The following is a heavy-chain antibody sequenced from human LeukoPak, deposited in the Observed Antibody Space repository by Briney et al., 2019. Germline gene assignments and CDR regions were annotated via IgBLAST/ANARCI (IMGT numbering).Heavy chain of an antibody. CDR3: ARVAGSNY. CDR1: GYTFTSYD. J-gene: IGHJ4*02. D-gene: IGHD6-19*01. V-gene: IGHV1-8*01. CDR2: TNPNSGNT. Sequence: ASVKVSGKASGYTFTSYDINWVRQATGQGLEWMGWTNPNSGNTGYAQKFQGRLTITRSTSISTAYMELSSLRSEDTAVYYCARVAGSNYWGQGTLVTVSS.